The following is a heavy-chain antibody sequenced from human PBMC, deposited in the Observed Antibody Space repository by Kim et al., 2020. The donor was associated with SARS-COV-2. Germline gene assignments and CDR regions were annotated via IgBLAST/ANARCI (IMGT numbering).Heavy chain of an antibody. CDR1: GGSISNYY. CDR2: IYYSGNT. Sequence: SETLSLTCTVSGGSISNYYWSWIRQPPGKGLEWIGYIYYSGNTNYNPSLKSRVTISLDTSKNQFSLKLSSVTAADTAVYYCARAGDSSGHYSYFDLWGRGTLVTVSS. D-gene: IGHD3-22*01. V-gene: IGHV4-59*13. CDR3: ARAGDSSGHYSYFDL. J-gene: IGHJ2*01.